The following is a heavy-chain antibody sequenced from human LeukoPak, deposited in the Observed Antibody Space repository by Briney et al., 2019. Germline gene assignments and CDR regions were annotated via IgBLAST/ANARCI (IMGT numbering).Heavy chain of an antibody. D-gene: IGHD5-18*01. CDR2: ISYDGSSK. CDR3: ARARSSYGYGDAFDI. CDR1: GFTFSTYA. Sequence: AGGSLRLSCAASGFTFSTYAVHWVRQAPGKGLEWMAVISYDGSSKYYADSVKGRFTISRDNSKNTLYLQMNSLRAEDTAVYYCARARSSYGYGDAFDIWGQGTMVTVSS. J-gene: IGHJ3*02. V-gene: IGHV3-30*04.